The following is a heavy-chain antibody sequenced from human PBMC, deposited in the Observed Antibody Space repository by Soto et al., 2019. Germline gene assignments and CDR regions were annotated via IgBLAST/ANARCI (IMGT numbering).Heavy chain of an antibody. CDR2: ISYDGSNK. D-gene: IGHD6-6*01. J-gene: IGHJ4*02. V-gene: IGHV3-30-3*01. CDR3: ARPRGEQLAPRDY. Sequence: QVQLVESGGGGVQPGRSLRLSCAASGFTFSSYAMHWVRQAPGKGLEWVAVISYDGSNKYYADSVKGRFTISRDNSKNTLYLQMNSLRAEDTAVYYCARPRGEQLAPRDYWGQGTIVTVSS. CDR1: GFTFSSYA.